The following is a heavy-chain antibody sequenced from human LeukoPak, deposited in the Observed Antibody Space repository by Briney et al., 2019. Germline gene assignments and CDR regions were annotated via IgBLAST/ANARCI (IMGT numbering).Heavy chain of an antibody. CDR1: GYTFTDYF. D-gene: IGHD3-22*01. CDR3: ARVVYDSSGYYLGN. Sequence: ASVKVSCKASGYTFTDYFIHWVRQAPGQGLEWMGWINPKSGDTKYRQKFQGRVTVTRDTSITTAYMELSRLTSDGTAIYYCARVVYDSSGYYLGNWGQGTLVTVSS. V-gene: IGHV1-2*02. J-gene: IGHJ4*02. CDR2: INPKSGDT.